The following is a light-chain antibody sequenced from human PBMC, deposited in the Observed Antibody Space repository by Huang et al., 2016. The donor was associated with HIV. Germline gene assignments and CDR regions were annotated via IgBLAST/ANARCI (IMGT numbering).Light chain of an antibody. Sequence: DIVMTQSPDSLAVSLGERATINGTSSQTILHDSDSRNYLAWYQQKPGQPPKLLIHWASIRKSGVPDRFIGSGSGTDFTLTISSLQAEDVAVYYCQQYYSSPFTFGPGTNVDI. CDR2: WAS. V-gene: IGKV4-1*01. CDR3: QQYYSSPFT. CDR1: QTILHDSDSRNY. J-gene: IGKJ3*01.